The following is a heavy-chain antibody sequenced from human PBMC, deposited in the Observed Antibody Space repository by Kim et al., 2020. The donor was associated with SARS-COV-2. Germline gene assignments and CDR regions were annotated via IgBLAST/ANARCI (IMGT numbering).Heavy chain of an antibody. CDR3: ARGGSFRFLEWLLFDY. D-gene: IGHD3-3*01. V-gene: IGHV5-51*01. Sequence: PSFQGQVTISADKSIRTAYLQWSSLKASDTAMYYCARGGSFRFLEWLLFDYWGQGTLVTVSS. J-gene: IGHJ4*02.